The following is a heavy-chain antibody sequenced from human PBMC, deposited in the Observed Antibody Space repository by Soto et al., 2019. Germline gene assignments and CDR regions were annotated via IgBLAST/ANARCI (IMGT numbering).Heavy chain of an antibody. CDR2: TSHDGSIE. J-gene: IGHJ4*02. CDR3: AKEGHCSSVECRYHVEF. V-gene: IGHV3-30*18. CDR1: GFTFSSHG. Sequence: QVQLVESGGGVVQPGRSLRLSCAASGFTFSSHGMHWVRQAPGKGLEWVAVTSHDGSIEYYVDSVKGRFTISRDNSKNTLFLQMNSTRAEDTAMYYCAKEGHCSSVECRYHVEFWGQGALV. D-gene: IGHD2-2*01.